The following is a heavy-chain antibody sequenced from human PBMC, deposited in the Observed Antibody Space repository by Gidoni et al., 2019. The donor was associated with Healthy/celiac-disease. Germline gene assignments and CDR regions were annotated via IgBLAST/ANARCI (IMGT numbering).Heavy chain of an antibody. Sequence: QVQLQQSGPGLVKPSQTLALTCATSVDSDPRNSAAWKWIRQSPSRGLEWLGRTYYRSKWYNDYAVSVKSRITINPDTSKNQFSLQLNSVTPEDTAVYYCASDVGYSYAFDIWGQGTMVTVSS. V-gene: IGHV6-1*01. D-gene: IGHD5-18*01. CDR3: ASDVGYSYAFDI. CDR1: VDSDPRNSAA. J-gene: IGHJ3*02. CDR2: TYYRSKWYN.